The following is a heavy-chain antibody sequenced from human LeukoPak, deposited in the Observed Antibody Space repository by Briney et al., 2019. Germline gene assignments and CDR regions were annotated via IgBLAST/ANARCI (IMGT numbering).Heavy chain of an antibody. CDR3: ARREVDYYCFYMDL. CDR2: ISGSGRST. Sequence: GGSLRLSCAASGFTLSSYSMSWVRQAPGKGLEWVSTISGSGRSTYYADSVKDRFTISRDNSKNTLYLQINSLRVEDTAVYYCARREVDYYCFYMDLWGRGTTVTVSS. J-gene: IGHJ6*03. CDR1: GFTLSSYS. V-gene: IGHV3-23*01.